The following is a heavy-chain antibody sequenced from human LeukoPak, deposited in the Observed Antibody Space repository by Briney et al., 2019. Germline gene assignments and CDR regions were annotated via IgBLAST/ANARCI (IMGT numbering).Heavy chain of an antibody. Sequence: PSETLSLTCTVSGGSISSYYWSWIRQPPGKGLEWIGYIYYSGSTNYNPSLKSRVTISVDTSKNQFSLKLSSVTAADTAVYYCARGKGGSGWPYYYYYMDVWGKGTTVTISS. CDR2: IYYSGST. V-gene: IGHV4-59*01. CDR3: ARGKGGSGWPYYYYYMDV. J-gene: IGHJ6*03. D-gene: IGHD6-19*01. CDR1: GGSISSYY.